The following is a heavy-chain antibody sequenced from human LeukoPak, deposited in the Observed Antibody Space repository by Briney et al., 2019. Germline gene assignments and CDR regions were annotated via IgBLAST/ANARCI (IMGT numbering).Heavy chain of an antibody. CDR1: GFTFSSYA. J-gene: IGHJ3*02. V-gene: IGHV3-30*04. CDR2: ISYDGSNK. CDR3: ARVSLLGPDAFDI. Sequence: PGRSLRLSCAASGFTFSSYAMHWVRQAPGKGLEWVAVISYDGSNKYYADSVKGRFTISRDNAKNSLYLQMNSLRAEDTAVYYCARVSLLGPDAFDIWGQGTMVTVSS. D-gene: IGHD3-16*02.